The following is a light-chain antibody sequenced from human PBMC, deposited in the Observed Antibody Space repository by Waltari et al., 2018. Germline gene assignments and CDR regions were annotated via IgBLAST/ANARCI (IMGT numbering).Light chain of an antibody. CDR2: EVS. CDR3: CSYAGSTTYV. Sequence: QSALTQPASVSGSPGQSITIPCTGTSIDVGSYNLVPWYQQHPGKAPKLMIYEVSKRPSGVSNRFSGSKSGNTASLTISGLQAEDEADYYCCSYAGSTTYVFGTGTKVTVL. V-gene: IGLV2-23*02. J-gene: IGLJ1*01. CDR1: SIDVGSYNL.